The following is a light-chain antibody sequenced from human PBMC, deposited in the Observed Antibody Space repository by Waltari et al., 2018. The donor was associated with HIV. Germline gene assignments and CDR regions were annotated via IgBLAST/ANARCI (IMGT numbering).Light chain of an antibody. CDR1: SSDVGSYNL. V-gene: IGLV2-23*01. CDR2: EGI. Sequence: QSALTQPASVSGSPGQSITISCTGSSSDVGSYNLVSWYQQHPGKAPKLMIYEGIKRPSGVSNRFSGSKSGNTASLTISGLQAEDEADYYCCSYAGSNKLVFGGGTKLTVV. J-gene: IGLJ2*01. CDR3: CSYAGSNKLV.